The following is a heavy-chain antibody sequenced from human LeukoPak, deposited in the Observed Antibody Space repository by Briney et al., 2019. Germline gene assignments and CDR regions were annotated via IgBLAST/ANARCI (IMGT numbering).Heavy chain of an antibody. D-gene: IGHD3-16*01. Sequence: GGSLRLSCAASGFTFSSYWMSWVRQAPGKGLEWVANMNRDGSEKNYVDSIKGRFTISRDNAANSLYLQMNSLRVEDTAVHYCARDGGIIRFGGQDVWGQGTTVIVS. CDR2: MNRDGSEK. CDR1: GFTFSSYW. CDR3: ARDGGIIRFGGQDV. J-gene: IGHJ6*02. V-gene: IGHV3-7*01.